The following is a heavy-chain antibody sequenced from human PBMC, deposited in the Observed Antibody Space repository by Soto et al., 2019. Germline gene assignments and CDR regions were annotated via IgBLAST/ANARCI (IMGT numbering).Heavy chain of an antibody. V-gene: IGHV3-30-3*01. Sequence: GGSLRLSCAASGFTFSSYAMHWVRQAPGKGLEWVAVISYDGSNKYYADSVKGRFTISRDNSKNTLYLQMNSLRAEDTAVYYCARAAIHLMVRGAVNAFDIWGQGTMVTVSS. D-gene: IGHD3-10*01. J-gene: IGHJ3*02. CDR3: ARAAIHLMVRGAVNAFDI. CDR2: ISYDGSNK. CDR1: GFTFSSYA.